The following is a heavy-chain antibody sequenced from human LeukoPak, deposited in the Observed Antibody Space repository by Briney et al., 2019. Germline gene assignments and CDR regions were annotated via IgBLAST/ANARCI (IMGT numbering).Heavy chain of an antibody. J-gene: IGHJ4*02. V-gene: IGHV3-33*01. CDR2: IWYDGSNK. D-gene: IGHD6-19*01. Sequence: GGSLRLSCAAFGLTCVGYGMRGVREAPGKRLEWVAVIWYDGSNKYYADSVKGRFTISRDNSKNTPYLKMNSLRAEDTAVYYCARDGSGIAVAGTYPNLEYYFDYWGQGTLVTVSS. CDR1: GLTCVGYG. CDR3: ARDGSGIAVAGTYPNLEYYFDY.